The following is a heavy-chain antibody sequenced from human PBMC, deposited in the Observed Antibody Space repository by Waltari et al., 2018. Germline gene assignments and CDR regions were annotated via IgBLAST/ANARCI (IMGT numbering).Heavy chain of an antibody. D-gene: IGHD3-22*01. CDR2: ISDEGRNK. CDR3: ARDREEYYGSSGFLEY. J-gene: IGHJ4*02. Sequence: QVQLVESGGGVVQPGRSLRLSCAASGFTFGSYAMHWVRQAPGKGLEWVAVISDEGRNKQDADSVKGRITTSRDNSKNTLYLQMNSLRAEDTAVYSCARDREEYYGSSGFLEYWGQGTLVTVSS. V-gene: IGHV3-30*01. CDR1: GFTFGSYA.